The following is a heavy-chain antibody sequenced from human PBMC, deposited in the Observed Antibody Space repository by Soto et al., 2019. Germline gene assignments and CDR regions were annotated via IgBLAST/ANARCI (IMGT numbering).Heavy chain of an antibody. CDR1: GGSISSSNW. CDR3: AALYDFWKWADYYGMDV. V-gene: IGHV4-4*02. Sequence: QVQLQESGPGLVKPSGTLSLTCAVSGGSISSSNWWSWVRQPPGKGLEWIGEIYHSGSTNYNPSLKSRVTIAVDKSKNQFSLKLSSVTAADTAVYYCAALYDFWKWADYYGMDVWGQGTTVTVSS. J-gene: IGHJ6*02. D-gene: IGHD3-3*01. CDR2: IYHSGST.